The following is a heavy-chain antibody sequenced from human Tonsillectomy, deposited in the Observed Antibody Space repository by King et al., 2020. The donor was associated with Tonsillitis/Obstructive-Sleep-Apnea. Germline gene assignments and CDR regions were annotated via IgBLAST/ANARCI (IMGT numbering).Heavy chain of an antibody. Sequence: VQLVESGGDLVKPGGSLRLSCAASGFTFSDYYMSWFRQAPGKGLEWVSYISSSASTIYYADSVKGRFTISRDNAKDSLYPQMNSLRAEDTAVYYCASPKYYYDSDGYYFDYWGQGTLVTVSS. CDR2: ISSSASTI. CDR1: GFTFSDYY. CDR3: ASPKYYYDSDGYYFDY. J-gene: IGHJ4*02. D-gene: IGHD3-22*01. V-gene: IGHV3-11*01.